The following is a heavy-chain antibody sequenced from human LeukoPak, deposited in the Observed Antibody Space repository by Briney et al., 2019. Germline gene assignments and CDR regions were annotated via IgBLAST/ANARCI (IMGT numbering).Heavy chain of an antibody. J-gene: IGHJ4*02. CDR2: ISGSGGST. D-gene: IGHD3-10*01. CDR3: AKSRVRITMVRGVIMPPFDY. Sequence: GGSLRLSCAASGFTFSSYAMSWVRQAPGKGLEWVSAISGSGGSTYYADSVKGRFTISRDTSKTTLSLQMTSLRAEDTAVYYCAKSRVRITMVRGVIMPPFDYWGQGTLVTVSS. V-gene: IGHV3-23*01. CDR1: GFTFSSYA.